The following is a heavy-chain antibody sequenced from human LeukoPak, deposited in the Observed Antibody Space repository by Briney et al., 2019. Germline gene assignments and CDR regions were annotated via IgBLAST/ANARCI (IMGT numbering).Heavy chain of an antibody. CDR3: APAASYYDFWSGYS. J-gene: IGHJ5*02. CDR2: INWNGGST. V-gene: IGHV3-20*04. Sequence: GGSLRLSCAASGFTFDDYGMSWVRQAPGKGLEWVSGINWNGGSTGYADSVKGRFTISRDNAKNSLYLQMNSLRAEDTAVYYCAPAASYYDFWSGYSWGQGTLVTVSS. D-gene: IGHD3-3*01. CDR1: GFTFDDYG.